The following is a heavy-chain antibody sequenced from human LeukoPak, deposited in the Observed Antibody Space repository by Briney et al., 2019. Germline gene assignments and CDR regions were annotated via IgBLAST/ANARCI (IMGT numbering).Heavy chain of an antibody. Sequence: PSETLSLTCTVSGGSISSGVYYWSWLRQHPGKGLEWIGYIYYSGSTYYNPSLKSRVTISVDTSKNQFSLELSSVTAADTAVYYCARGPSYDFGQHWGQGTLVTVSS. CDR2: IYYSGST. CDR3: ARGPSYDFGQH. D-gene: IGHD3-3*01. J-gene: IGHJ1*01. CDR1: GGSISSGVYY. V-gene: IGHV4-31*03.